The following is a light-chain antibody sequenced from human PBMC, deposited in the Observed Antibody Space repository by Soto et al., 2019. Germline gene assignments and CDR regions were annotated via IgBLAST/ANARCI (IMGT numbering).Light chain of an antibody. V-gene: IGKV3-20*01. CDR2: GAS. CDR3: QQYGSSPPLT. Sequence: EIVLTQAPGTLSLSPGERATLSCRASQSVSSSYLAWYQQKPGQAPRLLIYGASSRATGIPDRFSGSGSGTDFTLPIGRLEPEDFAVYYCQQYGSSPPLTFGQGTRLEIK. CDR1: QSVSSSY. J-gene: IGKJ5*01.